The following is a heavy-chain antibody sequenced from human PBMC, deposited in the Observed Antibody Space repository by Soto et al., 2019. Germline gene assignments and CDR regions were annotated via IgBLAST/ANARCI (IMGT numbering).Heavy chain of an antibody. CDR3: ARHGFGPLPGLVDV. CDR1: GGSITNYY. Sequence: QVQLQESGPGLVKPSETLSLTCTVSGGSITNYYCSWFRQPPGKGLEWIGYINYDGYSAYNLSLRRRVTLSMDASKTQFSLMLESVTATATAVYYCARHGFGPLPGLVDVWGPGTTVIVSS. V-gene: IGHV4-59*08. CDR2: INYDGYS. J-gene: IGHJ6*02. D-gene: IGHD3-10*01.